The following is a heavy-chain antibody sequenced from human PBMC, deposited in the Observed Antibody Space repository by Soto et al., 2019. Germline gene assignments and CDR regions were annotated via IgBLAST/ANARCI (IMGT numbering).Heavy chain of an antibody. CDR3: ARGRTMYNCIY. CDR2: GFFSGST. V-gene: IGHV4-59*01. J-gene: IGHJ4*02. Sequence: SETLCLTCTVSGGAINSNCGSWIRQSPGNGLEWIGYGFFSGSTNYSHAFKSRVTMSVDTSKNQIYLRVTHVTPAHTAVYCCARGRTMYNCIYRGQGTL. CDR1: GGAINSNC. D-gene: IGHD3-10*02.